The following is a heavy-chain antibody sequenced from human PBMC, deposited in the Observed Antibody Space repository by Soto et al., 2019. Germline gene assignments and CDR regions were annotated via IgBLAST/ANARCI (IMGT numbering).Heavy chain of an antibody. V-gene: IGHV3-64D*06. CDR1: GFTIINYA. D-gene: IGHD2-2*01. CDR3: VTDRYVEY. Sequence: EVQVVESGGGLVQPGGSLRLSCSVSGFTIINYAKHWVRQAPGKGLEYVASISSHGDSTYYADAVKGRFTISRDNSKNTLYLQMSRLRAEDTAVYYCVTDRYVEYWCKGILVTVS. CDR2: ISSHGDST. J-gene: IGHJ4*02.